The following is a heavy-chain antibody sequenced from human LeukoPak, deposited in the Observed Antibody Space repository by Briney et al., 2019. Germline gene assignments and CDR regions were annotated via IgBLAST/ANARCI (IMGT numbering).Heavy chain of an antibody. V-gene: IGHV1-46*01. Sequence: ASVKVSCKASGYTFTSYYMHWVRQAPGQGLEWMGIINPSGGSTSYAQKFQGRVTMTRDTSTSTVYMELSSVTAADTAVYYCARGGQIDPYDPKAIPFDYWGQGTLVTVSS. D-gene: IGHD1-1*01. CDR3: ARGGQIDPYDPKAIPFDY. CDR1: GYTFTSYY. CDR2: INPSGGST. J-gene: IGHJ4*02.